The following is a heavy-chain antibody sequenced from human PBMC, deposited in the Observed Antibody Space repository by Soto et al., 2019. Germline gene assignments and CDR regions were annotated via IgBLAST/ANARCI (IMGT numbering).Heavy chain of an antibody. V-gene: IGHV3-48*03. CDR1: GFNFSDFA. Sequence: EVRLVQSGGGLVQPGGSLGLSCVTSGFNFSDFAMSWVRQAPGKGLEWVATIGTEGESKDYADAVKGRFTISRDNANKAPFLHINNLGVDETAIYCCVRAEFCSGGVCYSGDYWGQGSLVTVSA. CDR2: IGTEGESK. D-gene: IGHD2-21*02. J-gene: IGHJ4*02. CDR3: VRAEFCSGGVCYSGDY.